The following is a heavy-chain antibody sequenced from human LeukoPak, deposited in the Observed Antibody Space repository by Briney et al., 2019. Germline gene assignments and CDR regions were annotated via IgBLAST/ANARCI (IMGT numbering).Heavy chain of an antibody. V-gene: IGHV1-3*01. CDR2: INAGNGNT. Sequence: GASVKVSCKASGYTFTSYAMHWVRQAPGQRLEWMGWINAGNGNTKYSQKFQGRVTITRDTSASTAYMELSSLRSEDTAVYYCAREKADVLRFLEWPTPFGYWGQGTLVTVSS. D-gene: IGHD3-3*01. CDR1: GYTFTSYA. J-gene: IGHJ4*02. CDR3: AREKADVLRFLEWPTPFGY.